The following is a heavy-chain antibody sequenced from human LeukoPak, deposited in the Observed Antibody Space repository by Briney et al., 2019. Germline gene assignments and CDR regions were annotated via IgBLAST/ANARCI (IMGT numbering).Heavy chain of an antibody. V-gene: IGHV3-23*01. CDR3: AVIPAAPHDAFDI. D-gene: IGHD2-2*01. Sequence: GGSLRLSCAASGFTFSSYAMSLVRQAPGKGLEWVSAISGSGGSTYYADSVKGRFTISRDNSKNTLYLQMNSLRAEDTAVYYCAVIPAAPHDAFDIWGQGTMVTVSS. CDR2: ISGSGGST. CDR1: GFTFSSYA. J-gene: IGHJ3*02.